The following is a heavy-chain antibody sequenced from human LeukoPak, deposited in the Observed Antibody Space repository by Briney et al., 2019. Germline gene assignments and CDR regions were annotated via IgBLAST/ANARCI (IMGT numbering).Heavy chain of an antibody. CDR2: ISGSGGST. D-gene: IGHD3-16*01. CDR3: ANLGPISRLYAPRGMDV. Sequence: AGGSLRLSCEASGFTFSNYDMIWVRQAPGKGLEWVSIISGSGGSTYYADSVKGRFTISRDNSKNTLYLQMNSLRAEDTAVYYCANLGPISRLYAPRGMDVWGQGTTVTVSS. J-gene: IGHJ6*02. V-gene: IGHV3-23*01. CDR1: GFTFSNYD.